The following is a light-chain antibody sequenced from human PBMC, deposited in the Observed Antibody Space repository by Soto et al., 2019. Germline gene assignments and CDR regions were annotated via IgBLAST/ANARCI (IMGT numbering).Light chain of an antibody. CDR3: QQYGSSPPYT. V-gene: IGKV3-20*01. CDR1: HSVSSIY. CDR2: GAS. J-gene: IGKJ2*01. Sequence: EIVLTQSPGTLSLSPGERATLSCRASHSVSSIYFAWYQQKPGQAPRLLIYGASSRATGIPDRFSGSGSGTDFTLPIIRLEPEDFAVYYCQQYGSSPPYTFGQGTKVEIK.